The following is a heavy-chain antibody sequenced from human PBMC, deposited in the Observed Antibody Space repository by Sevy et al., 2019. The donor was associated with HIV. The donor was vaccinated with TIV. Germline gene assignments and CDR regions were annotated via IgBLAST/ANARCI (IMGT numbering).Heavy chain of an antibody. D-gene: IGHD3-22*01. Sequence: GGSLRLSCAASGFTFSSYSMNWVRQAPGKGLEWVSYISSSSSTIYYADSVKGRFTISRDNAKNSLYLQMNSLRAEDTAVYYCARDIYDSSGYCFYYYYGMDVWGQGTTVTVSS. J-gene: IGHJ6*02. CDR2: ISSSSSTI. CDR3: ARDIYDSSGYCFYYYYGMDV. CDR1: GFTFSSYS. V-gene: IGHV3-48*01.